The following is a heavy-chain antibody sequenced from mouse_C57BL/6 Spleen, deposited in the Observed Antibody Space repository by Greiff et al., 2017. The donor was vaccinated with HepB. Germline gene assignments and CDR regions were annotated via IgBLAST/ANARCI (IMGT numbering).Heavy chain of an antibody. V-gene: IGHV14-2*01. CDR2: IDPEDGET. CDR1: GFNIKDYY. CDR3: ARASLVNDGSSYWYFDV. D-gene: IGHD1-1*01. Sequence: EVQLQESGAELVKPGASVKLSCTASGFNIKDYYMHWVKQRTEQGLEWIGRIDPEDGETKYAPKFQGKATIKADTSSNKTYLQLSSLTFEDTAVYYCARASLVNDGSSYWYFDVWGTGTTVTVSS. J-gene: IGHJ1*03.